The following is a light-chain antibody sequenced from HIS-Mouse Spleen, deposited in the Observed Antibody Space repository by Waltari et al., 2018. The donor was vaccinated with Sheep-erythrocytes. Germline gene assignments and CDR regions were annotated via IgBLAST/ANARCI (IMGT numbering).Light chain of an antibody. CDR3: NSRDSSGNHRVV. Sequence: SSELTQDPAVSVALGQTVRITCQGDSHRSYYASWYQQKPGQAPVLVIYGKNNRPAGSPDRVSGSSSGNTASLTITGAQAEDEADYYCNSRDSSGNHRVVFGGGTKLTVL. CDR2: GKN. CDR1: SHRSYY. J-gene: IGLJ2*01. V-gene: IGLV3-19*01.